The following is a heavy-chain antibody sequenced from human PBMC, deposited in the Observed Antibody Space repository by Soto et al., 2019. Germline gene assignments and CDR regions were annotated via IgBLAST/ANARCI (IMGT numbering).Heavy chain of an antibody. D-gene: IGHD4-17*01. CDR2: IIPIFGTA. CDR1: GDTFGRYA. Sequence: QVQLVQSGAEVKKPGSSVKVSCRASGDTFGRYAFSWVRQAPGQGLEWMGVIIPIFGTANYAQKFQGRVKITADESTSTAYMELSSLRSEDTAVYYCATPDDYGGNSLDYYGMDVWGQGTTVTVSS. V-gene: IGHV1-69*01. CDR3: ATPDDYGGNSLDYYGMDV. J-gene: IGHJ6*02.